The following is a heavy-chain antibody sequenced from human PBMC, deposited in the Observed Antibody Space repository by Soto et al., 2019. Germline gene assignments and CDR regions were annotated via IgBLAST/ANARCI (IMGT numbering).Heavy chain of an antibody. J-gene: IGHJ6*02. CDR3: ARHVPTGYYYYGMDV. CDR1: GYSFTSYW. CDR2: IYPGDSDT. V-gene: IGHV5-51*01. Sequence: PGASLKISCKGSGYSFTSYWIGWVRQMPGKGLEWMGIIYPGDSDTRYSPSFQGQVTISADKSISTAYLQWSSLKASDTAMYYCARHVPTGYYYYGMDVWGQGTTVTVSS.